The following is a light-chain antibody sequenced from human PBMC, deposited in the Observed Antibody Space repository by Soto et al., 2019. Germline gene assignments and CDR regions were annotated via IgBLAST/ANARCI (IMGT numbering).Light chain of an antibody. CDR1: QRVGNNY. J-gene: IGKJ1*01. CDR3: QQYGSSGT. Sequence: EAVFTHSPGTLTLSPGERATLSCKACQRVGNNYLAWYQQNPGQAPRCLIYGASNRATGIPDRFSGSGSGTDFTLTICMQEPEDFAVYYCQQYGSSGTFGQGTKV. V-gene: IGKV3-20*01. CDR2: GAS.